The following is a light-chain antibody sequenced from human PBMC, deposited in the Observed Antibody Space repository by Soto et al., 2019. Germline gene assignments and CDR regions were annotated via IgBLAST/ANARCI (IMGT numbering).Light chain of an antibody. CDR3: QHYKMYSPWT. CDR1: QGIRND. CDR2: AAS. V-gene: IGKV1-17*01. J-gene: IGKJ1*01. Sequence: DIPMTESPSSLSASVGDRVTITCRASQGIRNDLGWYQQKPGKAPKRVIYAASSLQSGVPSRFSGIGSGTEFTLTISSLQPEDFANYYGQHYKMYSPWTFGQGTKVDIK.